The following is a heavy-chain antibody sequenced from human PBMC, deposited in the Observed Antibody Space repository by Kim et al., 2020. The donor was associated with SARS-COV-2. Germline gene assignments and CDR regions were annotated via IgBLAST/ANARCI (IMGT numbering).Heavy chain of an antibody. CDR1: GYSFSNYG. D-gene: IGHD3-10*01. CDR2: ISAYNGNT. J-gene: IGHJ6*02. V-gene: IGHV1-18*01. CDR3: ARDRPRGFGAFYGMAV. Sequence: ASVKVSCKASGYSFSNYGISWVRQAPGQGLDWMGWISAYNGNTYYSQKFHGRVTLTTDTSTSTGYMELRSLRSDDTAVYFCARDRPRGFGAFYGMAVWGQGTTVTVSS.